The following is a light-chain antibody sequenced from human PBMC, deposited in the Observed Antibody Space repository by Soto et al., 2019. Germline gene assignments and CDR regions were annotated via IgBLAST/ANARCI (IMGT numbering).Light chain of an antibody. Sequence: EIVLTQSPGTLSLSPGERATLSCRASQSVSSSYLAWYQQKPGQAPRVLIYGASSRATGIPDRFSGGGSGTDFSLTISRLDPEDFAVYYCQQYSSSPITFGQGTRLEIK. CDR2: GAS. V-gene: IGKV3-20*01. CDR1: QSVSSSY. CDR3: QQYSSSPIT. J-gene: IGKJ5*01.